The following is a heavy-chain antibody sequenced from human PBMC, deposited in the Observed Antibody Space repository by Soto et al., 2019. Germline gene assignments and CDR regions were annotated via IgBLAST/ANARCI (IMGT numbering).Heavy chain of an antibody. CDR3: AREGLRGYSNWFAP. V-gene: IGHV4-59*01. CDR1: GGSISSYY. Sequence: SETLSLTCTVSGGSISSYYWSWIRQPPGKGLEWIGYIYYSGSTNYNPSLKSRVTISVDTSKNQFSLKLSSVTAADTAVYYCAREGLRGYSNWFAPGGQGTLVTVP. J-gene: IGHJ5*02. D-gene: IGHD5-12*01. CDR2: IYYSGST.